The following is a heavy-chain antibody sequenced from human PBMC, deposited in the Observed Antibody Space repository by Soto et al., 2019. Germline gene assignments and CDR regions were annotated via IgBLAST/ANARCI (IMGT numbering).Heavy chain of an antibody. V-gene: IGHV1-18*01. CDR1: GYIFTSHG. CDR3: ARVNGQWLVSD. J-gene: IGHJ1*01. D-gene: IGHD6-19*01. Sequence: QVQLVQSGAEVKKPGASVKVSCKASGYIFTSHGISWVRMGRISTYNGNTKYAQKLQGRVTMTTDTSASIAYMELRSLRSDDTAVYYCARVNGQWLVSDWGQGTLVTVSS. CDR2: ISTYNGNT.